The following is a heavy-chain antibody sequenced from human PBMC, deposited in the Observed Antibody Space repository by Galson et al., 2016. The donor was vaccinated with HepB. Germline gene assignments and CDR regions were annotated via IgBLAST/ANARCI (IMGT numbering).Heavy chain of an antibody. D-gene: IGHD3-22*01. CDR1: GSSSNSHW. CDR2: IKQDGSEK. Sequence: SLRLSCAASGSSSNSHWMNWFRQAPGKGLEWVANIKQDGSEKYYVDSVKGRFTISRDNAKNLLYLQMNSLRAEDTAVYYCAGGGGWLSHYWGQGTLVTVSS. CDR3: AGGGGWLSHY. V-gene: IGHV3-7*01. J-gene: IGHJ4*02.